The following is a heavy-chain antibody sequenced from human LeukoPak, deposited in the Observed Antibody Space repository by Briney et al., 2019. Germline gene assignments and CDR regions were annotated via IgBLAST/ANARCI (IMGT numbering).Heavy chain of an antibody. CDR3: ALEAPSSSWPNFDY. CDR1: GGSISSYY. J-gene: IGHJ4*02. Sequence: KSSETLSLTCTVSGGSISSYYWSWIRQPAGKELEWIGRIYTSGSTNYNPSLKSRVTMSVDTSKNQFSLKLSSVTAADTAVYYCALEAPSSSWPNFDYWGQGTLVTVSS. D-gene: IGHD6-13*01. V-gene: IGHV4-4*07. CDR2: IYTSGST.